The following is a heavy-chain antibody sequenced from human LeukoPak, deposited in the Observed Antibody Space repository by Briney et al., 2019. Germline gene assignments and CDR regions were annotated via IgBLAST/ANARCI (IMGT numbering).Heavy chain of an antibody. J-gene: IGHJ3*02. V-gene: IGHV3-74*01. D-gene: IGHD3-16*01. CDR3: ARSALGGAFDI. Sequence: PGGSLRLSCAASGFTFSSYWVHWVRQAPGKGLVWVSRINSDGSSTSYADSVKGRFTISRDNAKNTLYLQMNSLRAEDTAVYYCARSALGGAFDIWGQGTMVTVSS. CDR1: GFTFSSYW. CDR2: INSDGSST.